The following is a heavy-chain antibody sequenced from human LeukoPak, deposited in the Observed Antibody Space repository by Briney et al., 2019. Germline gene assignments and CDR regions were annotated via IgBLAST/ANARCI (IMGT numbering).Heavy chain of an antibody. CDR3: ARDRYCSSTSCYGGVY. Sequence: PGGSLRLSCVASGFTFSSYWMHWVRQAPGKGLVWVSRIGTDGSSTSYADSVKGRFTISRDNAKNTLYLQMNSLRAEDTAVYYCARDRYCSSTSCYGGVYWGQGTLVTVSS. J-gene: IGHJ4*02. CDR2: IGTDGSST. V-gene: IGHV3-74*01. CDR1: GFTFSSYW. D-gene: IGHD2-2*01.